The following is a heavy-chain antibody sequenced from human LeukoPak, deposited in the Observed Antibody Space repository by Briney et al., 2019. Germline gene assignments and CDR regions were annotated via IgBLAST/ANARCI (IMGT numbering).Heavy chain of an antibody. J-gene: IGHJ5*02. CDR2: ISAYNGNT. D-gene: IGHD6-19*01. V-gene: IGHV1-18*01. CDR3: ARDSSGWYPNRFDP. Sequence: VASVKVSCKASGYTFTSYGISWVRQAPGQGLEWMGWISAYNGNTNYAQKLQGRVTMTTDTSTSTAYMELWSLRSDDTAVYYCARDSSGWYPNRFDPWGQGTLVTVSS. CDR1: GYTFTSYG.